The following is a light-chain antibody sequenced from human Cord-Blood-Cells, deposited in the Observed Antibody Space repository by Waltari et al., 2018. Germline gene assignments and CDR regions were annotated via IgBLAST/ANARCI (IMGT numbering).Light chain of an antibody. CDR2: GKH. J-gene: IGLJ1*01. V-gene: IGLV3-19*01. CDR1: SLRNYY. Sequence: SSELSQDPAVSVALGQPVRNTCQGDSLRNYYASWYQQKPRQAPVLVSDGKHNRPSGSPDRVSGCSAGNTAAVTISGARAEDCADYYCNSRDSSGNRVFGPRCKVTVL. CDR3: NSRDSSGNRV.